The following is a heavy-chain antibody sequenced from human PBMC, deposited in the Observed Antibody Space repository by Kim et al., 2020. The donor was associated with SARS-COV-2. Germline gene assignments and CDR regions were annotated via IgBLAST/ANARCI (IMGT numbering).Heavy chain of an antibody. Sequence: GGSLRLSCAGSGFTFSSYSINWVRQAPGKGLEWVSGISSGSDYIYYADSVRGRFTISRDNAQNSLHLQMNTLRVEDTAVYYCSGDPRCSGSYRGYFELWGDSAVVTLSS. CDR2: ISSGSDYI. J-gene: IGHJ2*01. CDR3: SGDPRCSGSYRGYFEL. D-gene: IGHD3-22*01. CDR1: GFTFSSYS. V-gene: IGHV3-21*06.